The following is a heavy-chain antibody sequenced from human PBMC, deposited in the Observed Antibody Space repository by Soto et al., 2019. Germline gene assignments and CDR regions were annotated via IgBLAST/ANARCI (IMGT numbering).Heavy chain of an antibody. CDR1: GFSFSIYT. CDR3: AKGGTAAGTIRH. D-gene: IGHD6-13*01. J-gene: IGHJ4*02. CDR2: IGPSSNSI. V-gene: IGHV3-21*01. Sequence: EVQLVESGGGLVKPGGSLRLSCAASGFSFSIYTMNWVRQAPGKGLEWVSSIGPSSNSIYYADSVKGRFTISRDNAKNSPYLQMKSLRGEDTAVYYLAKGGTAAGTIRHWGQGTLVTVSS.